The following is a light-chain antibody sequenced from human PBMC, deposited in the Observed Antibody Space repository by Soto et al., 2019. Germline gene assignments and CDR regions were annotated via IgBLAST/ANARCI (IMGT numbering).Light chain of an antibody. CDR2: DTS. V-gene: IGKV3-11*01. CDR1: QSVSNF. CDR3: QQRSNWPIT. Sequence: EIVLTQSPGTLSLSPGERATLSCRASQSVSNFLAWYQQKPGQAPRLLIYDTSNRATGIPARFSGSGSGTDFTLTINNLDPEDFAVYYCQQRSNWPITFGQGTRLEN. J-gene: IGKJ5*01.